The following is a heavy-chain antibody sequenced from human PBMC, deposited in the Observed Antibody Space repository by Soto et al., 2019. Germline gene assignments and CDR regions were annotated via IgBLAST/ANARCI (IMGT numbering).Heavy chain of an antibody. Sequence: ASVKVSCKASGYTFTSYDINWVRQATGQGLEWMGWMNPNSGNTGYAQKFQGRVTMTRNTSISTAYMELSSLRSEDTAVYYCARVGYYYDSSGYHLSFDYWGQGTLVTVSS. CDR1: GYTFTSYD. CDR3: ARVGYYYDSSGYHLSFDY. D-gene: IGHD3-22*01. V-gene: IGHV1-8*01. J-gene: IGHJ4*02. CDR2: MNPNSGNT.